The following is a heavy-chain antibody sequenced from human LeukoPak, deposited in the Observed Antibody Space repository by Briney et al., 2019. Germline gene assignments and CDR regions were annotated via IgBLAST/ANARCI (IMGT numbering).Heavy chain of an antibody. CDR2: IWYDGSSK. D-gene: IGHD3-3*01. CDR1: GFTFNSYS. J-gene: IGHJ4*02. V-gene: IGHV3-33*01. CDR3: ARSVNFWSGYPDY. Sequence: GGSLRLSCAASGFTFNSYSMHWVRQAPGKGLEWVAVIWYDGSSKYYAASVKGRFTISRDNSKNTLYLQMNSLRAEDTAVYYCARSVNFWSGYPDYWGQGTLVTVSS.